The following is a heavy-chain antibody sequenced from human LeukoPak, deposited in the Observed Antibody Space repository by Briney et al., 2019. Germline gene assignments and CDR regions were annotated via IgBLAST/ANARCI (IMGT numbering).Heavy chain of an antibody. V-gene: IGHV3-13*01. CDR1: GFTFSSYD. CDR2: IGTAGDT. J-gene: IGHJ4*02. D-gene: IGHD3-3*01. Sequence: GGSLRLSCAASGFTFSSYDMHWVRQATGKGLEWVSAIGTAGDTYYPGSVKGRFTISSENAKNSLYLQMNSLRAGDTAVYYCARGLSDWLSYDYWGQGTLVTVSS. CDR3: ARGLSDWLSYDY.